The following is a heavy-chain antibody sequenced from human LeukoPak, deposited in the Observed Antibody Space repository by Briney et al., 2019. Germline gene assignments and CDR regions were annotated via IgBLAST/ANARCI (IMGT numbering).Heavy chain of an antibody. J-gene: IGHJ4*02. V-gene: IGHV4-4*02. CDR2: IYHSGST. D-gene: IGHD3-10*01. Sequence: PSGTLSLTGAVSFGSISSSNGWGWVRQPPGKGLEWIGEIYHSGSTNFNPSLKSRVTISVDKSRNQFSLKLSSVTAADTAVYDCAREVGGSGVKAIHWGQGTLVTVSS. CDR1: FGSISSSNG. CDR3: AREVGGSGVKAIH.